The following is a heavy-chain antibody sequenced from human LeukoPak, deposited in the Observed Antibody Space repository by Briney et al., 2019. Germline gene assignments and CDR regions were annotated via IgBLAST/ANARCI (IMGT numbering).Heavy chain of an antibody. V-gene: IGHV4-34*01. J-gene: IGHJ6*02. D-gene: IGHD2-21*01. CDR1: GGSFSGYY. Sequence: PSETLSLTCAVYGGSFSGYYWSWIRQPPGKGLEWIGEINHSGSTNYNPSLKSRVTISVDTSKNQFSLKLSSVTAADTAVYYCARSHWGLGYYYGVDVWGQGTTVTVSS. CDR3: ARSHWGLGYYYGVDV. CDR2: INHSGST.